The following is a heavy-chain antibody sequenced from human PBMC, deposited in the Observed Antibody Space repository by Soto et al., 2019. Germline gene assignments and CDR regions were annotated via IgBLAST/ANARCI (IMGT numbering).Heavy chain of an antibody. Sequence: PSQTLSLTCAISGDSVSSNSAAWNWIRQSPSRGLEWLGRTYYRSKWYNDYAISVENRITINPDPSKNQFSLQLNSVTPEDTAIYYCARGLNYYASGSRSYGMDVWGQRTTVTVSS. CDR3: ARGLNYYASGSRSYGMDV. CDR1: GDSVSSNSAA. J-gene: IGHJ6*02. CDR2: TYYRSKWYN. D-gene: IGHD3-10*01. V-gene: IGHV6-1*01.